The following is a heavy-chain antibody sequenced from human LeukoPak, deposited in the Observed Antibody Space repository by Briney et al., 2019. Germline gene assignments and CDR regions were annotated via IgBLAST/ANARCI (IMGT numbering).Heavy chain of an antibody. V-gene: IGHV3-48*03. D-gene: IGHD4-17*01. CDR2: ISASGTTI. J-gene: IGHJ4*02. CDR1: GFSFSSYE. CDR3: ARANGDLWVDY. Sequence: PGGSLRLSCAASGFSFSSYEMNWVRQAPGKGLEWVSYISASGTTIYYADSVKGRFTISRDNARNTLYLQMNSLRAEDTAVYYCARANGDLWVDYWGQGTLVTVSS.